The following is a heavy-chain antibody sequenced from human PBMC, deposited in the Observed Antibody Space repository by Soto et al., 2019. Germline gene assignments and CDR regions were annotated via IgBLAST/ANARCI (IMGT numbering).Heavy chain of an antibody. V-gene: IGHV1-3*01. CDR2: LNGGTGQT. J-gene: IGHJ6*02. D-gene: IGHD1-1*01. CDR1: GYTFSTYA. Sequence: ASAKVSCKASGYTFSTYAIHWVRQAPGQSLEWMGWLNGGTGQTRYSQRFQDRVTITRDTSASTAYMEVSSLRPEDTAVYYCARGKGMEENYYYYGMDIWGQGTTVTVSS. CDR3: ARGKGMEENYYYYGMDI.